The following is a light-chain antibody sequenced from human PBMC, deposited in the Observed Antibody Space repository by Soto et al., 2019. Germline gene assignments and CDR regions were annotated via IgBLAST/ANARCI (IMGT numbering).Light chain of an antibody. V-gene: IGKV3-15*01. CDR2: GAS. CDR3: QQYNNWPGT. J-gene: IGKJ1*01. CDR1: QSVRSK. Sequence: EIVLTQSPGTLAVSPGERATLSCRASQSVRSKLAWYQQKPGQAPRLLFYGASTGATGIPARFSGSGSETEFTLSISSLQSEDFAVYYCQQYNNWPGTFGQGTRWISN.